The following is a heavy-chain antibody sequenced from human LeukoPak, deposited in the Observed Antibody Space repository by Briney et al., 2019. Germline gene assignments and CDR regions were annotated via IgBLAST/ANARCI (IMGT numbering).Heavy chain of an antibody. Sequence: QPGGSLRLSCAASGFTVSSNYMSWVRQAPGKGLEWVSVIYSGGSTYYADSVKGRFTISRDNSKNTLYLQMNSLRAEDTAVYYCARDLGHYDSSGIRDYYFDYWGQGTLVSLSS. CDR1: GFTVSSNY. CDR3: ARDLGHYDSSGIRDYYFDY. D-gene: IGHD3-22*01. CDR2: IYSGGST. V-gene: IGHV3-53*01. J-gene: IGHJ4*02.